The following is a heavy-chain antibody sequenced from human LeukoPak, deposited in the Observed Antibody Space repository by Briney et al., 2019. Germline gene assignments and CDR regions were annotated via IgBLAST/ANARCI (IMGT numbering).Heavy chain of an antibody. CDR3: ARALPSGGSSLDY. Sequence: GGSLRLSCAASGFTVSANYMSWVRQAPGKGLEWVSSISGSSGYIYYIDSLKGRFTISRDKAKNSLYLRVNSLRAEDTAVYYCARALPSGGSSLDYWGQGTLVTVSS. CDR2: ISGSSGYI. V-gene: IGHV3-21*01. CDR1: GFTVSANY. D-gene: IGHD1-26*01. J-gene: IGHJ4*02.